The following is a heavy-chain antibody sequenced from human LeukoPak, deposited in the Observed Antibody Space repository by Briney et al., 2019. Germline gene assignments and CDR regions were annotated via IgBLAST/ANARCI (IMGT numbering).Heavy chain of an antibody. CDR2: INWIGGST. Sequence: GGSLRLSCAASGFTFDDYGMSWVRQAPGKGLEWVSGINWIGGSTGYADSVKGRFTISRDNAKNSLYLQMNSLRAEDTALYYCARGTLNAAATDFDYWGQGTLVSVCS. D-gene: IGHD6-13*01. J-gene: IGHJ4*02. CDR1: GFTFDDYG. V-gene: IGHV3-20*04. CDR3: ARGTLNAAATDFDY.